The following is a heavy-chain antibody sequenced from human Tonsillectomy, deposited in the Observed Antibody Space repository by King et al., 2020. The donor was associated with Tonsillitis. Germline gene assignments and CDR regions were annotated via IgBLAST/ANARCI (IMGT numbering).Heavy chain of an antibody. CDR1: GYTFINYA. V-gene: IGHV7-4-1*02. Sequence: QLVQSGSELKKPGASVKVSCKASGYTFINYALNWVRQAPGQGLEWVGWINTNTGNPTYAQGFTGRFVFSLDTSVSTAYLQISSLKAEDTAVYYCAREGFGSGSYYLDYWGQGTLVTVSS. CDR3: AREGFGSGSYYLDY. D-gene: IGHD3-10*01. J-gene: IGHJ4*02. CDR2: INTNTGNP.